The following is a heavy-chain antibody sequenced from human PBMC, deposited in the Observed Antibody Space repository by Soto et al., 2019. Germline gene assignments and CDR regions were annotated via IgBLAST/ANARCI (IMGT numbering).Heavy chain of an antibody. CDR3: ARDPAP. CDR1: GGSISSGGYY. J-gene: IGHJ5*02. CDR2: IYNSGSS. V-gene: IGHV4-31*03. Sequence: QVQLQESGPGLVKASQTLSLTCTVSGGSISSGGYYWSWIRQHPGTGLEWIGYIYNSGSSYYNPSLNSRVTLSADTSKNPFSLKLSSVTAADTAVYYCARDPAPWGQGTLVTVSS.